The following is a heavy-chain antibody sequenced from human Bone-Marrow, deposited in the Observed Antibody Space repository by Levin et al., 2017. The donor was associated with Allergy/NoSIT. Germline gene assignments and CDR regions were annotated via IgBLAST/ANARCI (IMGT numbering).Heavy chain of an antibody. J-gene: IGHJ4*02. CDR3: AGYDTSGYHSPFDY. CDR2: ISGSGSNT. CDR1: GLIFSNYA. Sequence: GGSLRLSCAASGLIFSNYAMNWVRQAPGKGLEWVSQISGSGSNTHYADPVRGRFTFSRDNPNNTVYLQMNSLRADDTAVYYCAGYDTSGYHSPFDYWGQGTLVTVSS. D-gene: IGHD3-22*01. V-gene: IGHV3-23*01.